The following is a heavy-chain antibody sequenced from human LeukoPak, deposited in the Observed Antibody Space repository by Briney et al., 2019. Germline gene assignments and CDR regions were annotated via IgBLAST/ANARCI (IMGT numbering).Heavy chain of an antibody. CDR1: GFTFSSYC. D-gene: IGHD3-3*01. V-gene: IGHV3-21*01. Sequence: GGSLRLSCAASGFTFSSYCMNWVRQAPGKGLEWVSSISSSSSYIYYADSVKGRFTISRDNAKNSLYLQMNSLRAEDTAVYYCARDLWTQYDFWSGYHDYWGQGTLVTVSS. CDR2: ISSSSSYI. CDR3: ARDLWTQYDFWSGYHDY. J-gene: IGHJ4*02.